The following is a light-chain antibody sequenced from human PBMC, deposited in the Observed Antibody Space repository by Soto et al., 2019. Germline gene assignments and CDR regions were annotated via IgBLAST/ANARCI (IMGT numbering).Light chain of an antibody. J-gene: IGKJ1*01. CDR1: QSVRRN. CDR3: QQYDNWPPWT. CDR2: GAF. Sequence: EIDMTQSPVTLSVSPGEGATLSCRTSQSVRRNLAWYQQKPGQAPRLLIYGAFTRATGVPARFSGSGSGTEFTLTISSLQSEDFAVYYCQQYDNWPPWTFGQGTRVEIK. V-gene: IGKV3-15*01.